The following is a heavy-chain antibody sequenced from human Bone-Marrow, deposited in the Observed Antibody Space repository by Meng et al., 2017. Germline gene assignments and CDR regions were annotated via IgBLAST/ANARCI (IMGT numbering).Heavy chain of an antibody. D-gene: IGHD2-21*01. V-gene: IGHV4-34*01. CDR3: RLAYCMGDCVDY. CDR1: GGSFSAYD. Sequence: QVQLKQWGAGLLKPPVYTSLTCAFYGGSFSAYDWSWIRQPPGKGLEWLGQINHSGSTNDNPSLKSRVTISIDTSRNQLSLKLSSVTAADTAVYYCRLAYCMGDCVDYWGQGTLVTVSS. J-gene: IGHJ4*02. CDR2: INHSGST.